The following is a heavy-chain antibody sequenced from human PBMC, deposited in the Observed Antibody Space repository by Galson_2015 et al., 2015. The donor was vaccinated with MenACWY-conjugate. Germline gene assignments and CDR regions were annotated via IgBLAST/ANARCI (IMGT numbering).Heavy chain of an antibody. J-gene: IGHJ5*02. Sequence: SLRLSCAASGFTFSRYWMHWVRQSPGKGLEWVSSISATSATIYYADSVKGRFTISRDNAKNSLYLQMNSLRAEDTAVYYCARTAGSVPPWGLGTLVTVSS. CDR1: GFTFSRYW. CDR2: ISATSATI. CDR3: ARTAGSVPP. D-gene: IGHD6-13*01. V-gene: IGHV3-21*01.